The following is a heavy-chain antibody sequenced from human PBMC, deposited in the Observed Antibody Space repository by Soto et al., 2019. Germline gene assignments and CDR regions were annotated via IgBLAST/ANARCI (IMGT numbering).Heavy chain of an antibody. D-gene: IGHD6-19*01. CDR3: ARDHESSGWCSRACCIDP. CDR2: ISAYNGNT. CDR1: GYTFTSYG. J-gene: IGHJ5*02. Sequence: ASVKVSCKASGYTFTSYGISWVRQAPGQGLEWMGWISAYNGNTNYAQKLQGRVTMTTDTSTSTAYMELRSLRSDDTAVYYCARDHESSGWCSRACCIDPCGQGPLVTVSS. V-gene: IGHV1-18*01.